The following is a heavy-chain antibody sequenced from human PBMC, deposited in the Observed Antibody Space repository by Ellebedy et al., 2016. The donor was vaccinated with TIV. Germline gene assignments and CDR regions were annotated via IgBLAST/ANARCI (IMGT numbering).Heavy chain of an antibody. CDR1: GYSFTSYW. J-gene: IGHJ4*02. CDR2: IYPGDSDT. V-gene: IGHV5-51*01. Sequence: GESLKISCKGSGYSFTSYWIGWVRQMPGKGLEWMGIIYPGDSDTIYSPSFQGKVTISADKPISTAYLQWSSLKASDTAMYYCARSGYSSGWYRHTRHYFDYWGQGTLVTVSS. D-gene: IGHD6-19*01. CDR3: ARSGYSSGWYRHTRHYFDY.